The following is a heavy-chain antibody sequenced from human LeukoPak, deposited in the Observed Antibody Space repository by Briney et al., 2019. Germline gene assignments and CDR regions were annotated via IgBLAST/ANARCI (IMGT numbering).Heavy chain of an antibody. CDR1: GDSIGSNKW. D-gene: IGHD1-1*01. J-gene: IGHJ4*02. CDR2: IHHSGRL. CDR3: ARGGDWKFDY. V-gene: IGHV4-4*02. Sequence: SETLSLTCAVSGDSIGSNKWWTWVHPPPGKGLEWIGEIHHSGRLNYSPSLKSRVTISVDKSKNHFSLNLNSITPADTAIYYCARGGDWKFDYWGQGALVTVSS.